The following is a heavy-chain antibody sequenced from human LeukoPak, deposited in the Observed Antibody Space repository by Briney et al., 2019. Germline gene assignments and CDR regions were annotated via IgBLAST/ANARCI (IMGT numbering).Heavy chain of an antibody. Sequence: GRSLRLSCAASGFTFSTYAMHWVRQAPGKGLEWVAVISYDGGNRYYADSVKGRFTISRDNAKNTVYLQMSSLRAEDTAVYYCARICSTTDCLISAWGQGTLVTVSS. CDR3: ARICSTTDCLISA. V-gene: IGHV3-30-3*01. CDR1: GFTFSTYA. CDR2: ISYDGGNR. J-gene: IGHJ4*02. D-gene: IGHD2-2*01.